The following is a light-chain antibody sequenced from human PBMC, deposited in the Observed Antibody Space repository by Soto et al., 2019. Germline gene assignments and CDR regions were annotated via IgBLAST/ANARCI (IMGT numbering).Light chain of an antibody. CDR1: SSNIGAGYD. V-gene: IGLV1-40*01. Sequence: SALTQPPSVSGAPGQRVTISCTGSSSNIGAGYDVHWYLQLPGTAPKLLIYGNTNRPSGVPDRFSGSKSGSSASLAITGLQAEDEADYYCQSHDSSLHASFFGTGTKVT. CDR3: QSHDSSLHASF. CDR2: GNT. J-gene: IGLJ1*01.